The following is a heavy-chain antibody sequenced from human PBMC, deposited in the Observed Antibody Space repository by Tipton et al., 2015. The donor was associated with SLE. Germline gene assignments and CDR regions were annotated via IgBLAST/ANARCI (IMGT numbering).Heavy chain of an antibody. CDR3: ARGGGGPGYDFWSGYSRDAFDI. V-gene: IGHV3-23*01. CDR1: GFTFSSYG. D-gene: IGHD3-3*01. CDR2: ISGSGGST. Sequence: SLRLSCAASGFTFSSYGMSWVRQAPGKGLEWVSAISGSGGSTYYADSVKGRFTISRDNAKNSLYLQMNSLRAEDTAVYYCARGGGGPGYDFWSGYSRDAFDIWGQGTMVTVSS. J-gene: IGHJ3*02.